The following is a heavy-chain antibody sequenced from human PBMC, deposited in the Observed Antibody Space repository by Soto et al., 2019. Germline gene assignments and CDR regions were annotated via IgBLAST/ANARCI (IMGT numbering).Heavy chain of an antibody. CDR2: ISSSGSTT. D-gene: IGHD1-1*01. J-gene: IGHJ4*02. CDR3: AKGDSAWNDCIEY. Sequence: EVQLLESGGGLVQPGGSLRLSCAASGFTFSSYAMSWVRQAPGKGLEWVSAISSSGSTTNDADSVKGRFTISRDNSKNTLYLQMNRLRAEDTAVYYCAKGDSAWNDCIEYWGQGTRVTVSS. CDR1: GFTFSSYA. V-gene: IGHV3-23*01.